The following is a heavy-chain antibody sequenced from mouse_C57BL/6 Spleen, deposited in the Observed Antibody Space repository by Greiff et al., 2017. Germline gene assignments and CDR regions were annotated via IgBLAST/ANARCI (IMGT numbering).Heavy chain of an antibody. CDR1: GFTFSSYA. Sequence: DVKLVESGGGLVKPGGSLKLSCAASGFTFSSYAMSWVRQTPEKRLEWVATISDGGSYTHYPDNVKGRCTISGDNAKNYLYLQMSHLKSEDTAMYYCARDRRQKGHFDYWGQGTTLTVAS. CDR3: ARDRRQKGHFDY. D-gene: IGHD2-12*01. CDR2: ISDGGSYT. V-gene: IGHV5-4*01. J-gene: IGHJ2*01.